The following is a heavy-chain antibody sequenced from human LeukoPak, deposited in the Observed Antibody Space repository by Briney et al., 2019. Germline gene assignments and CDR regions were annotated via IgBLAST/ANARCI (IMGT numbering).Heavy chain of an antibody. CDR3: ARGFDYYDSSGYHPPDV. Sequence: ASVKVSCKASGYTFTGYYMHWVRQAPGQGLEWMGWINPNSGGTTYAQKFQGRVTMTRDTSISTAYMELSRLRSDDTAVYYCARGFDYYDSSGYHPPDVWGQGTTVTVSS. CDR1: GYTFTGYY. CDR2: INPNSGGT. D-gene: IGHD3-22*01. J-gene: IGHJ6*02. V-gene: IGHV1-2*02.